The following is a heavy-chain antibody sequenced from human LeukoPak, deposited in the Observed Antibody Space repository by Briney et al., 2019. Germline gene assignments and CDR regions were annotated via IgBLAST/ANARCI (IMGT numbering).Heavy chain of an antibody. J-gene: IGHJ3*02. Sequence: GGSLRLSCAASGLTVSSNYMSWVRQAPGKGLEWVSVIYSGDNAYYVDSVKGRFTISRHNSKNTLYLQMNSLRAEDTAVYYCARDGDAFDIWGRGTMVNVSS. D-gene: IGHD3-3*01. CDR2: IYSGDNA. CDR1: GLTVSSNY. V-gene: IGHV3-53*04. CDR3: ARDGDAFDI.